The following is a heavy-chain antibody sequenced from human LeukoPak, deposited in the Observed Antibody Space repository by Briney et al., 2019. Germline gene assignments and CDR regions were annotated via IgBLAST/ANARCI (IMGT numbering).Heavy chain of an antibody. CDR2: ISPAGGTT. V-gene: IGHV3-23*01. Sequence: GGSLRLSCAVSGFTFSSEAMGWVRQLPGGGLEWVSTISPAGGTTYYAESMKGRFTISRDNSKNTLYLQMDSLRAEDTALYYCAKEYTSRWSYWHFDLWGRGTLVTVSS. CDR1: GFTFSSEA. D-gene: IGHD6-13*01. CDR3: AKEYTSRWSYWHFDL. J-gene: IGHJ2*01.